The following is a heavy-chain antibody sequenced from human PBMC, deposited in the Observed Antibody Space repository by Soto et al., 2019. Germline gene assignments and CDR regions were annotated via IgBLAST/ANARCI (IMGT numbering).Heavy chain of an antibody. CDR3: ARSYYDSSGYTYNWFDP. J-gene: IGHJ5*02. V-gene: IGHV1-2*02. CDR2: INPNSGGT. Sequence: ASVKVSCKASGYTFTGYYMHWVLQAPGQGLEWMGWINPNSGGTNYAQKFQGRVTMTRDTSISTAYMELSRLRSDDTAVYYCARSYYDSSGYTYNWFDPWGQGTLVTVPQ. CDR1: GYTFTGYY. D-gene: IGHD3-22*01.